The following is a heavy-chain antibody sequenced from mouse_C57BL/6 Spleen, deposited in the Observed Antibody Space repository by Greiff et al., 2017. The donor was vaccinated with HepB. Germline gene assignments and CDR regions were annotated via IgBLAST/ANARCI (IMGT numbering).Heavy chain of an antibody. CDR2: ISYDGSN. J-gene: IGHJ4*01. Sequence: ESGPGLVKPSQSLSLTCSVTGYSITSGYYWNWIRQFPGNKLEWMGYISYDGSNNYNPSLKNRISITRDTSKNQFFLKLNSVTTEDTATYYCARELGRGDYWGQGTSVTVSS. CDR3: ARELGRGDY. V-gene: IGHV3-6*01. D-gene: IGHD4-1*01. CDR1: GYSITSGYY.